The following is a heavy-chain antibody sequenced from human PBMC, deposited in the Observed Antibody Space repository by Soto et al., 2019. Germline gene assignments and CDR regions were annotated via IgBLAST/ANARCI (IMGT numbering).Heavy chain of an antibody. V-gene: IGHV3-15*07. J-gene: IGHJ4*02. CDR2: IKSKTDGGTT. CDR1: GFTFSYAW. Sequence: QLVESGGGLVKPGGSLRLSCAASGFTFSYAWMNWVRQAPGKGLEWVGYIKSKTDGGTTDYGAPVKGRFTISRDDSKDTLYLQMNSLKTEDTAVYYCLAYYSLDSGSVTERMNWGQGTLVAVSS. CDR3: LAYYSLDSGSVTERMN. D-gene: IGHD3-10*01.